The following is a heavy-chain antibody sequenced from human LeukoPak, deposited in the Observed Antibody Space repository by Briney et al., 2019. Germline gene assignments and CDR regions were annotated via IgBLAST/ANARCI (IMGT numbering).Heavy chain of an antibody. D-gene: IGHD5-18*01. V-gene: IGHV4-4*09. Sequence: SETLSLTCTVSGGSISSYYWSWIRQPPGKGLEWIGYIYTSGSTNYNPSLKSRVTISVDTSKNQFSLKLSSVTAADTAVYYCARHYAEYSYGYLIDRYYFDYWGQGTLVTVSS. CDR1: GGSISSYY. J-gene: IGHJ4*02. CDR2: IYTSGST. CDR3: ARHYAEYSYGYLIDRYYFDY.